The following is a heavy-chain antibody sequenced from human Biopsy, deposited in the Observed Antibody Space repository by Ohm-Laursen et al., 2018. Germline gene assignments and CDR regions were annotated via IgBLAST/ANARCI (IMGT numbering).Heavy chain of an antibody. V-gene: IGHV4-59*11. CDR1: GGSISSHY. D-gene: IGHD6-19*01. CDR2: IYNRGST. J-gene: IGHJ6*02. CDR3: ARGQDSSYLAYGMDV. Sequence: GTLSLTCTVSGGSISSHYWSWIRQPPGKGLEWIGYIYNRGSTKYNSSLKSRVTISVDTSKNQFSLTVRSATAADTAMYYCARGQDSSYLAYGMDVWGQGTTVTVSS.